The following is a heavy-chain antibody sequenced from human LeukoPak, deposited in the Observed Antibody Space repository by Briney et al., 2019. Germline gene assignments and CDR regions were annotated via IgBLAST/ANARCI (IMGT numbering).Heavy chain of an antibody. CDR2: INHSGST. J-gene: IGHJ3*02. CDR3: AREGYDFWSGYYPDAFDI. Sequence: NPSETLSLTCAVYGGSFSGYYWSWIRQPPGNGLEWSGEINHSGSTNYNPSLKSRVTISVDTSKNHFSLKRSSVTAADTAVYYCAREGYDFWSGYYPDAFDIWGQGTMVTVSS. V-gene: IGHV4-34*01. D-gene: IGHD3-3*01. CDR1: GGSFSGYY.